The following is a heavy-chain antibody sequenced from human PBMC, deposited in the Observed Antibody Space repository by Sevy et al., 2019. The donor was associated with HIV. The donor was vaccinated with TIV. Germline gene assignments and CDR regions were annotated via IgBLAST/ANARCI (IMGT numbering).Heavy chain of an antibody. Sequence: GGSLRLSCAASGFTLSAYWMHWVRQTPGKGLVCVSRINSDGAATHYADSVKGRFIISRDNGKNSLYLQMNSLRVEDTGLYYCTRGTRGVVQSWGQGTLVTVSS. V-gene: IGHV3-74*01. CDR2: INSDGAAT. J-gene: IGHJ5*02. D-gene: IGHD3-10*01. CDR1: GFTLSAYW. CDR3: TRGTRGVVQS.